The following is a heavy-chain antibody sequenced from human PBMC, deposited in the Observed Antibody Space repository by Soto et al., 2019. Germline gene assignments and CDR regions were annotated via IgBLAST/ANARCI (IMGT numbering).Heavy chain of an antibody. J-gene: IGHJ4*02. D-gene: IGHD5-12*01. Sequence: QVQLQQWGAGLLKPSETLSLTCAVNGGSLTGYYWSWIRQPPGKGLEWIGEIKDGGVTNYSPSLKRRVTMSADTSKIQFSLNLNSVTSADTAVYYCARGQEGVVATHWDQGTLVTVSS. CDR1: GGSLTGYY. CDR2: IKDGGVT. CDR3: ARGQEGVVATH. V-gene: IGHV4-34*01.